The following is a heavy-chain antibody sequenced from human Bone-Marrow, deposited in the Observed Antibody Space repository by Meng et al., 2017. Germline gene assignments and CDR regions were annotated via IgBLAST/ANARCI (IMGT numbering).Heavy chain of an antibody. J-gene: IGHJ4*02. CDR2: IYYSGST. CDR1: GGSISSGGYY. D-gene: IGHD2-15*01. CDR3: ARELDCSGGSCYFGGGVGY. Sequence: LQEAGPGLVKPSQTLSLTCTVSGGSISSGGYYWSWIRQHPGKGLEWIGYIYYSGSTYYNPSLKSRVTISVDTSKNQFSLKLSSVTAADTAVYYCARELDCSGGSCYFGGGVGYWGQGTLVTVSS. V-gene: IGHV4-31*03.